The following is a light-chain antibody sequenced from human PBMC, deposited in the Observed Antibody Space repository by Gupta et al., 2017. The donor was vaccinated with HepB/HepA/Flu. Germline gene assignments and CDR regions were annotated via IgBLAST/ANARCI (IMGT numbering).Light chain of an antibody. CDR3: GTWDDSLNGVV. CDR2: SNN. Sequence: QSALTHPPSASGTPGNTVTMSCPVSSSNIGTNTVNWYQQLPGTAPKLLMYSNNQRPSGVPDRFSGSKSGTSASLAISGLRSEDEADYYCGTWDDSLNGVVFGGGTKLTVL. CDR1: SSNIGTNT. J-gene: IGLJ2*01. V-gene: IGLV1-44*01.